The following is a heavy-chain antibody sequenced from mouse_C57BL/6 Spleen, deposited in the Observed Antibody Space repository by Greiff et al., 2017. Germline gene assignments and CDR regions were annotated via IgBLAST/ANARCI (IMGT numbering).Heavy chain of an antibody. V-gene: IGHV3-6*01. D-gene: IGHD1-1*01. CDR3: ASYYGSTYYFDY. CDR2: IRYDGST. J-gene: IGHJ2*01. Sequence: EPGPGLVKPSQSLSLTCSVTGYSITSGYYWNWIRQFPGNKLEWMGYIRYDGSTNYNPSLKNQTSITRDTSKNQFFLKLNSVTTEDTATYYCASYYGSTYYFDYWGQGTTLTVSS. CDR1: GYSITSGYY.